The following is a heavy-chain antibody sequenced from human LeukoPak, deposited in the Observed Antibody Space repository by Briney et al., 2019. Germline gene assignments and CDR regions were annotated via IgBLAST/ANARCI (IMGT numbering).Heavy chain of an antibody. Sequence: SETLSLTCTVSGGSISSYYWSWIRQPPGKGLEWIGYIYYSGSTNYNPSLKSRVTISVDTSKNQFSLKLSSVTAADTAVYYCARIWYYGSGSYPSHWGQGTLVTVSS. J-gene: IGHJ4*02. CDR1: GGSISSYY. D-gene: IGHD3-10*01. CDR3: ARIWYYGSGSYPSH. CDR2: IYYSGST. V-gene: IGHV4-59*12.